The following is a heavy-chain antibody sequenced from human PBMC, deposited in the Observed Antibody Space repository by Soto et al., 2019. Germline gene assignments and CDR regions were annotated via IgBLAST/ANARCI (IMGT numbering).Heavy chain of an antibody. J-gene: IGHJ6*02. CDR2: TYYRSKWYN. V-gene: IGHV6-1*01. Sequence: SQTLSLTCAISGDSVSSNSAAWNWIRQSPSRGLEWLGRTYYRSKWYNDYAVSVKSRITINPDTSKNQFSLQLNSVTPEDTAVYYCARDGSIAARIYYYAMDVWGQGTTVTVSS. CDR1: GDSVSSNSAA. D-gene: IGHD6-6*01. CDR3: ARDGSIAARIYYYAMDV.